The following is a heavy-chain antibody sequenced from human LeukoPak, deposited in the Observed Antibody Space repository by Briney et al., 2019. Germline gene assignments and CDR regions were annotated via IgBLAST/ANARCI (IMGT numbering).Heavy chain of an antibody. CDR3: ARDSGSGWYNY. J-gene: IGHJ4*02. D-gene: IGHD6-19*01. CDR2: IYYSGTT. V-gene: IGHV4-59*01. CDR1: GGSISSYY. Sequence: SETLSPTCTVSGGSISSYYWSWIRQPPGKGLEWIGYIYYSGTTSYNPSLKGRVTISVDTSKNQFSLKLSSVTAADTAVYYCARDSGSGWYNYWGQGTLVTVSS.